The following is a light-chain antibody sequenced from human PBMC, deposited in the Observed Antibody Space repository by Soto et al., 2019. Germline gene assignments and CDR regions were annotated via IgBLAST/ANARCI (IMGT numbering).Light chain of an antibody. J-gene: IGKJ2*03. CDR3: QQYNSYPS. CDR2: DAS. CDR1: QSISSW. Sequence: DIQMTQSPSTLSASVGDRVTITCRASQSISSWLAWYQQKAGKAPRLLIYDASSLQNGVPSRFSGTGSGTQFTLTISSLQPDDFATYYCQQYNSYPSFGQGTKLEFK. V-gene: IGKV1-5*01.